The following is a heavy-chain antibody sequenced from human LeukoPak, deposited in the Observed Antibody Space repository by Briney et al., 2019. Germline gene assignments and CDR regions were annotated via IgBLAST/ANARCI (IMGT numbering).Heavy chain of an antibody. J-gene: IGHJ6*02. D-gene: IGHD6-13*01. CDR1: GGSFSTSRYY. V-gene: IGHV4-61*01. CDR2: IYYGGST. Sequence: KPSETLSLTCTVSGGSFSTSRYYWGWIRQPPGKGLEWIGYIYYGGSTNYNPSLKSRVTISVDTSKNQFSLKLSSVTAADTAVCYCAGYYYYYGMDVWGQGTTVTVSS. CDR3: AGYYYYYGMDV.